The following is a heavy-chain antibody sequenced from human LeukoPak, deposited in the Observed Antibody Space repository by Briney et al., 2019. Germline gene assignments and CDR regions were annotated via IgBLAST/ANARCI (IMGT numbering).Heavy chain of an antibody. Sequence: KSSGTLSLTCTVSGGSISSYYWSWIRQPAGKGLEWIGRIYTSGSTNYNPSLKSRVTISVDTSKNQFSLKLSSVTAADTAVYYCARDRYSGYIYYYYMDVWGKGTTVTVSS. J-gene: IGHJ6*03. CDR3: ARDRYSGYIYYYYMDV. CDR1: GGSISSYY. CDR2: IYTSGST. D-gene: IGHD5-12*01. V-gene: IGHV4-4*07.